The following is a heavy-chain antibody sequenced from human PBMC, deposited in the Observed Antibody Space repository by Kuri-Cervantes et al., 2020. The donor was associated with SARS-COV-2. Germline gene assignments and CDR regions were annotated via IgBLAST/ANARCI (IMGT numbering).Heavy chain of an antibody. Sequence: KVSCKGSGYNFASYWIGWVRQMPGKGLEWMGIIYPGDSDTRYSPSFQGQVTISADKSISTAYLQWSSLKASDTAMYYCARFNYTYGDYANWGQGTLVTVSS. CDR3: ARFNYTYGDYAN. D-gene: IGHD4-17*01. CDR1: GYNFASYW. V-gene: IGHV5-51*01. J-gene: IGHJ4*02. CDR2: IYPGDSDT.